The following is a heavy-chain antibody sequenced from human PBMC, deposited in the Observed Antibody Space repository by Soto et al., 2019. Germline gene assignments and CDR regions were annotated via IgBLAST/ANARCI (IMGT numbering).Heavy chain of an antibody. CDR1: GFTFSSYA. CDR3: ARLYSSSWYSFDYYYGIDV. D-gene: IGHD6-13*01. CDR2: ISGSGGST. V-gene: IGHV3-23*01. Sequence: GGSLRLSCAASGFTFSSYAMSWVRQAPGKGLEWVSAISGSGGSTYYADSVKGRFTISRDNSKNTLYLQMNSLRAEDTAVYYCARLYSSSWYSFDYYYGIDVWGQGTTVTVSS. J-gene: IGHJ6*02.